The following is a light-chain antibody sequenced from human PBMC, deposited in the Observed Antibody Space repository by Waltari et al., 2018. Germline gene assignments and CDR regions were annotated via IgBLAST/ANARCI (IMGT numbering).Light chain of an antibody. CDR3: GTWDSSLSAVV. Sequence: QSVLTQPPPVSAAPGQKVTISCSGSSSNIGTNSVSWYQQLPGTAPKLLIYDNNKRPSGIPDRFSGSKSGTSATLGITGLQTGDEADYYCGTWDSSLSAVVFGGGTKLTVL. CDR2: DNN. V-gene: IGLV1-51*01. J-gene: IGLJ2*01. CDR1: SSNIGTNS.